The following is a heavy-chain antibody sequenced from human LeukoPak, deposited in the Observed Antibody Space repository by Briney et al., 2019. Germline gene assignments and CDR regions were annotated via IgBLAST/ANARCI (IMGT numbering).Heavy chain of an antibody. CDR3: ARARSSYGYGDAFDI. J-gene: IGHJ3*02. V-gene: IGHV3-21*01. CDR1: GFTFSSYS. CDR2: ISSSSSNI. Sequence: GGSLRLSCAASGFTFSSYSMNWVRQAPGKGLEWVSSISSSSSNIYYADSVKGRFTISRDNAKNSLYLQMNSLRVEDTAVYYCARARSSYGYGDAFDIWGQGTMVTVSS. D-gene: IGHD5-18*01.